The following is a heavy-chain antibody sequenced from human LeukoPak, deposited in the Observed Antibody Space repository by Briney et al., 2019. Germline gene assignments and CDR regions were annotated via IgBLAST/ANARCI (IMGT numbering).Heavy chain of an antibody. CDR1: GYTFANYW. D-gene: IGHD1-26*01. CDR3: GRKISGSYYGLDY. Sequence: GESLKISCKVSGYTFANYWIGWVRQMPGKGLEWMGIIYPADSETRYSPSFQGPVTISVDKSISTAYLQSSSLKASDTAMYYCGRKISGSYYGLDYWGQGTLVTVSS. J-gene: IGHJ4*02. V-gene: IGHV5-51*01. CDR2: IYPADSET.